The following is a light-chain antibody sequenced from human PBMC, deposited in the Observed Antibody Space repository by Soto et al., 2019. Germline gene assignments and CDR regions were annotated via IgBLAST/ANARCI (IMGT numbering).Light chain of an antibody. CDR3: QQSNNSPHS. J-gene: IGKJ2*01. V-gene: IGKV1-39*01. Sequence: DIHMTQSPSSLSASAGDRVTITCRASQSISTYLNGYQQKPGKAPALLIYAASSLQSGVPSRFSGSGSGTDFTLTINSLQTEDFATYDCQQSNNSPHSFGQGTKLEIK. CDR1: QSISTY. CDR2: AAS.